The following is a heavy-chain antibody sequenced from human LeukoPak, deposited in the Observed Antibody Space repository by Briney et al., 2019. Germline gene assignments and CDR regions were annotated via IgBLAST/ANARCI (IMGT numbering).Heavy chain of an antibody. CDR1: GGSLSSYY. Sequence: SETLSLTCTVSGGSLSSYYWSWIRQPPGKGLEWIGYIYYSGSTNYNPSLKSRATISVDTSKNQFSLKLSSVTAADTAVYYCARDRYHYDSSGYYSRGFDYWGQGTLVTVSS. V-gene: IGHV4-59*01. D-gene: IGHD3-22*01. CDR2: IYYSGST. CDR3: ARDRYHYDSSGYYSRGFDY. J-gene: IGHJ4*02.